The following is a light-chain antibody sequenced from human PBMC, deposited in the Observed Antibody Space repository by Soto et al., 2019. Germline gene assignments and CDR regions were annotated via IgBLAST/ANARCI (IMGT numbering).Light chain of an antibody. CDR1: QDVQNW. CDR2: AAS. J-gene: IGKJ2*01. V-gene: IGKV1-12*01. Sequence: DIQMTQSPSSVAASLGDSVTITCRASQDVQNWLAWYQHKPGQAPKLLVFAASSLQSGVPSRFSATGFGTDFTLIINSLQPEDFATYYCQQVKSFPKTFGQGIKL. CDR3: QQVKSFPKT.